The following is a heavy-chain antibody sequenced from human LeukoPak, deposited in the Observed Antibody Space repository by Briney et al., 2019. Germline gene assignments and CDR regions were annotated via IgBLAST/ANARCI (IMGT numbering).Heavy chain of an antibody. D-gene: IGHD3-9*01. J-gene: IGHJ3*02. CDR3: ARDPEIRYFDWLPSGAFDI. CDR1: GGSFSGYY. Sequence: WETLSLTCAVYGGSFSGYYWSWIRQPPGKGLEWIGEINHSGSTNYNPSLKSRVTISVDTSKNQFSLKLSSVTAADTAVYYCARDPEIRYFDWLPSGAFDIWGQGTMVTVSS. CDR2: INHSGST. V-gene: IGHV4-34*01.